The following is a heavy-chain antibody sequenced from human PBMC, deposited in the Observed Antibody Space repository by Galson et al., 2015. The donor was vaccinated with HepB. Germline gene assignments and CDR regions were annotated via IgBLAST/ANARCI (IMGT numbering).Heavy chain of an antibody. CDR1: GGTFSSYA. D-gene: IGHD3-16*01. V-gene: IGHV1-69*06. CDR3: ARGASSPGGYYYYGMDV. Sequence: SVKVSCKASGGTFSSYAISWVRQAPGQGLEWMGGIIPIFGTANYAQKFQGRVTITADKSTSTAYMELSSLRSEDTAVYYCARGASSPGGYYYYGMDVWGQGTTVTVSS. CDR2: IIPIFGTA. J-gene: IGHJ6*02.